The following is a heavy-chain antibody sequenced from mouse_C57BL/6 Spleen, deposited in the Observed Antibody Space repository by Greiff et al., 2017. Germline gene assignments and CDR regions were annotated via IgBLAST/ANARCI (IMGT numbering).Heavy chain of an antibody. J-gene: IGHJ3*01. CDR1: GYTFTSYT. Sequence: QVQLKQSGAELARPGASVKMSCKASGYTFTSYTMHWVKQRPGQGLEWIGYINPSSGYTKYNKKFKDKATLTADKYSSTAYMQLSSMTSEDSAVYYCARGEIYDGYWFAYWGQGTLVTVSA. D-gene: IGHD2-3*01. CDR3: ARGEIYDGYWFAY. CDR2: INPSSGYT. V-gene: IGHV1-4*01.